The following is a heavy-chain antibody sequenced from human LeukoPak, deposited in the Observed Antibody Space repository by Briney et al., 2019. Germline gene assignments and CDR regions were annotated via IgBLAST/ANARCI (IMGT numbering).Heavy chain of an antibody. J-gene: IGHJ4*02. CDR3: TSVARATGFDY. V-gene: IGHV3-73*01. CDR1: GFTFSGSA. Sequence: GGSLGLSCAASGFTFSGSAMHWVRQASGKGLEWVGRIRSKANSYATAYAASVKGRFTITRDDSKNTAYLQMNSLKTEDTAVYYCTSVARATGFDYWGQGTQVTVSS. D-gene: IGHD5-12*01. CDR2: IRSKANSYAT.